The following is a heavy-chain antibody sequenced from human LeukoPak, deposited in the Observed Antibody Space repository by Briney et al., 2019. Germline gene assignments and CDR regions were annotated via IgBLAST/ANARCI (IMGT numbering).Heavy chain of an antibody. CDR3: AREPHEWFATVTTGYYFDY. Sequence: GGSLRLSCAASRFTFSSYEMNWVRQAPGRGLEWVSYISSSGSTIYYADSVKGRFTISRDNAKKSLYLRLNSLRAEDTAVYYCAREPHEWFATVTTGYYFDYWGQGTLVTVSS. J-gene: IGHJ4*02. CDR2: ISSSGSTI. CDR1: RFTFSSYE. D-gene: IGHD4-17*01. V-gene: IGHV3-48*03.